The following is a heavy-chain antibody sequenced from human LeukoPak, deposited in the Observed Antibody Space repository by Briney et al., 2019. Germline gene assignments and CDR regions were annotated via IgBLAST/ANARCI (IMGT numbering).Heavy chain of an antibody. CDR3: ARHPTGYSSGWYGAFDI. J-gene: IGHJ3*02. CDR1: GGSISSYY. CDR2: IYYSGST. V-gene: IGHV4-59*08. Sequence: SETLSLTCTVSGGSISSYYWSWIRQPPGKGLEWIGYIYYSGSTNYNPSLKSRVTISVDTSKNQFSLKLSSVTAADTAVYYCARHPTGYSSGWYGAFDIWGQGTMVTVSS. D-gene: IGHD6-19*01.